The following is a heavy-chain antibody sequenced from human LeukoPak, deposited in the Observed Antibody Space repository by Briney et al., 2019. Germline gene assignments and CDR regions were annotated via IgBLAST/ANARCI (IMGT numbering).Heavy chain of an antibody. D-gene: IGHD6-19*01. CDR1: GGSISSYY. J-gene: IGHJ4*02. CDR2: ISNSGSP. V-gene: IGHV4-59*08. CDR3: ARHSSGWSFDY. Sequence: SESDSLICTVSGGSISSYYWSWIRQPPGKGLEWIAYISNSGSPSYNPSLTSRVTMSEDTSKNQFSLKLSSVTAADTAVFYCARHSSGWSFDYWGAGKPVTVSS.